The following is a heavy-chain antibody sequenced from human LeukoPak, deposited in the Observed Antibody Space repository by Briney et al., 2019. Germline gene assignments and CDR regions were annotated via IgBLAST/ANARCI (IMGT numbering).Heavy chain of an antibody. V-gene: IGHV3-33*01. D-gene: IGHD2-2*01. J-gene: IGHJ3*02. CDR3: ARDPGDMPSNAFDI. CDR1: GFTFSSYG. Sequence: GRSLRLSCAASGFTFSSYGMHWVRQAPGKGPEWVAVIWYDGSNKYYADSVKGRFTISRDNSKNTLYLQMNSLRAEDTAVYYCARDPGDMPSNAFDIWGQGTMVTVSS. CDR2: IWYDGSNK.